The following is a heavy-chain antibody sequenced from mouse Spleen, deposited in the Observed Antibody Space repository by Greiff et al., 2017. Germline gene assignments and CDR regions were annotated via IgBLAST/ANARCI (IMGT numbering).Heavy chain of an antibody. J-gene: IGHJ4*01. CDR1: GYTFTSYG. V-gene: IGHV1-81*01. Sequence: VQLQQSGAELARPGASVKLSCKASGYTFTSYGISWVKQRTGQGLEWIGEIYPRSGNTYYNEKFKGKATLTADKSSSTAYMELRSLTSEDSAVYFCASYLYAMDYWGQGTSVTVSS. CDR2: IYPRSGNT. D-gene: IGHD5-1*01. CDR3: ASYLYAMDY.